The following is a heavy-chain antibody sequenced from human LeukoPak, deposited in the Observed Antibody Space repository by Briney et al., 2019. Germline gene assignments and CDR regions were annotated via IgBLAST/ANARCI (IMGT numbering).Heavy chain of an antibody. CDR1: GFTFSSYS. V-gene: IGHV3-21*01. Sequence: GGSLRLSCAASGFTFSSYSMNWVRQAPGKGLEWVSSISSSSSYIYYADSVKGRFTISRDNSENTVYLQMDSLRAEDTAIYFCARDKGTRALDYWGQGVLVTVSS. J-gene: IGHJ4*02. CDR2: ISSSSSYI. CDR3: ARDKGTRALDY. D-gene: IGHD1-1*01.